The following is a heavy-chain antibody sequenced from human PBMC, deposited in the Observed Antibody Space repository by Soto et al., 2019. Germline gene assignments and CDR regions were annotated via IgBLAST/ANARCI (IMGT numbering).Heavy chain of an antibody. CDR3: ARSVAVPGAHIDY. V-gene: IGHV4-59*01. CDR1: GGSISGSY. Sequence: SETLSLTGSVSGGSISGSYWRWIRQSPGKGLEWLGYVYYTGSTNYSPSLRSQVSISVDTSKNEFSLRLSSVTAADTAVYFCARSVAVPGAHIDYWGQGTQVTVSS. D-gene: IGHD6-19*01. CDR2: VYYTGST. J-gene: IGHJ4*02.